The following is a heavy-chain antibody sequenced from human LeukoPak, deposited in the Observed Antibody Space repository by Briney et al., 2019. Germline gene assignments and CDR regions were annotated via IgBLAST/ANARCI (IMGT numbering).Heavy chain of an antibody. CDR2: INHSGST. J-gene: IGHJ5*01. CDR1: GGSFSGYY. V-gene: IGHV4-34*01. D-gene: IGHD3-10*01. Sequence: PSETLSLTCTVYGGSFSGYYWSWIRQPPGNGLEWIGEINHSGSTNYNPSLKSRVTISVDTSKNQFSLKLSSVTAADTAVYYCARRGLVRGVISAKGFVSWGEGTLVAVS. CDR3: ARRGLVRGVISAKGFVS.